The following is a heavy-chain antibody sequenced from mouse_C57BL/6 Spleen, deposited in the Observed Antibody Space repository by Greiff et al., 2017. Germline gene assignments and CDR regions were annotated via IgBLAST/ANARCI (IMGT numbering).Heavy chain of an antibody. CDR1: GFTFSSYA. CDR3: ARDYYGGFYYFDY. J-gene: IGHJ2*01. CDR2: ISAGGSYT. Sequence: EVQRVESGGGLVKPGGSLKLSCAASGFTFSSYAMSWVRQTPEKRLEWVATISAGGSYTNYPDNVKGRFTISRDNAKNTLYLQMSHLKSEDTAMYYCARDYYGGFYYFDYWGQGTTLTVSS. V-gene: IGHV5-4*01. D-gene: IGHD1-1*02.